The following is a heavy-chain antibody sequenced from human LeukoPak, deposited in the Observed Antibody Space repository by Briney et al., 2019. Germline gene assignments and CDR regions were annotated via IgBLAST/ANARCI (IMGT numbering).Heavy chain of an antibody. CDR1: GGSFSGYY. D-gene: IGHD1-26*01. Sequence: SETLSLTCAVYGGSFSGYYWSWIRQPPGKGLEWIGYIYYSGSTNYNPSLKSRVTISVDTSKNQFSLKLSSVTAADTAVYYCARGIVGANAYFDYWGQGTLVTVSS. J-gene: IGHJ4*02. CDR3: ARGIVGANAYFDY. V-gene: IGHV4-59*01. CDR2: IYYSGST.